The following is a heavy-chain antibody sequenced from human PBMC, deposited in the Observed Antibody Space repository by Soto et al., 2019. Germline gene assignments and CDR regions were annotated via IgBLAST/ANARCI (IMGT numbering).Heavy chain of an antibody. CDR3: AILRPRRTPARFFD. CDR2: ISGGGGTT. CDR1: GLTFSNYV. V-gene: IGHV3-23*01. J-gene: IGHJ4*01. Sequence: GGSLRLSCAASGLTFSNYVMGWVRQAPGKGLEWVSSISGGGGTTDYADFAKGRFTISRDNSKNTVSLHMNSLRAEDTALYYCAILRPRRTPARFFD. D-gene: IGHD2-15*01.